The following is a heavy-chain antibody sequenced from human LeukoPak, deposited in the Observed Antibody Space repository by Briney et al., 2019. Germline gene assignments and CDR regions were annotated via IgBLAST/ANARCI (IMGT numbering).Heavy chain of an antibody. CDR1: GFTLSTYS. CDR3: ARRAAVGSDCFDY. J-gene: IGHJ4*02. Sequence: PGGSLRLSCAASGFTLSTYSMNWVRQAPGKGLEWLSYISSTSSTIYYADSVKGRFTISRDTAKNSLYLQMNSLRDEDTAVYYCARRAAVGSDCFDYWGQGTLVTVSS. CDR2: ISSTSSTI. V-gene: IGHV3-48*02. D-gene: IGHD6-13*01.